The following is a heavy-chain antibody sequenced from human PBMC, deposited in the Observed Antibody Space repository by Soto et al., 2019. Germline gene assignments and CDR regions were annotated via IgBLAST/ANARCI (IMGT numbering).Heavy chain of an antibody. CDR2: ISSSSSFR. V-gene: IGHV3-21*01. CDR3: ARGAPGRGGYNLDFHH. D-gene: IGHD5-12*01. Sequence: GGALRLSCAASGFTFSNHAMNWVRQAPGKGLEWVSSISSSSSFRYYADSVKGRFTISRDNAKNSLYLQMKSLRVEDTAVYYCARGAPGRGGYNLDFHHWGQGTLVTVSS. J-gene: IGHJ1*01. CDR1: GFTFSNHA.